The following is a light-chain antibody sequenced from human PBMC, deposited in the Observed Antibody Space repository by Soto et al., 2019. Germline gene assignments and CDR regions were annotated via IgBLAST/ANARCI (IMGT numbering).Light chain of an antibody. CDR1: SGSVASNY. J-gene: IGLJ1*01. CDR2: GDN. CDR3: QSYDRSSLYV. V-gene: IGLV6-57*02. Sequence: NFMLTQPHSVSESPGKTVTISCTGSSGSVASNYVLWYQRRPGSAPTIVIYGDNQRPSGVPDRFSGSIDSSSNSASLTISRLKTEDEADYFCQSYDRSSLYVFGTGTKVTVL.